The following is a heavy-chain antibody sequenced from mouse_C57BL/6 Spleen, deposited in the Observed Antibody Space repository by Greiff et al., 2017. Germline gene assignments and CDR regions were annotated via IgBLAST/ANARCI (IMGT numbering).Heavy chain of an antibody. D-gene: IGHD3-1*01. Sequence: QVQLQQPGAELVRPGSSVKLSCKASGYTFTSYWMHWVKQRPIQGLEWIGNIDPSDSETHYNQKFKDKATLTVDKSSSTAYMQLSSLTSEDSAVYDCARSGMYYAMDYWGQGTAVTVSS. V-gene: IGHV1-52*01. CDR1: GYTFTSYW. J-gene: IGHJ4*01. CDR3: ARSGMYYAMDY. CDR2: IDPSDSET.